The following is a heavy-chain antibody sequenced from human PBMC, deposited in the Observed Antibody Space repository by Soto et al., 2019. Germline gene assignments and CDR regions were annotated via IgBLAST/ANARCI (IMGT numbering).Heavy chain of an antibody. V-gene: IGHV3-74*01. CDR3: ASGRSSLNIDS. CDR1: GFTFRSYW. J-gene: IGHJ4*02. CDR2: INSDGSST. Sequence: GGSLRLSCAASGFTFRSYWMQWVRQAPGKGLVWVSWINSDGSSTSYADSVKGRFTISRDNAKNTLYLQMNSLRAEDTAVYYCASGRSSLNIDSRGQGTLVTVSS. D-gene: IGHD6-6*01.